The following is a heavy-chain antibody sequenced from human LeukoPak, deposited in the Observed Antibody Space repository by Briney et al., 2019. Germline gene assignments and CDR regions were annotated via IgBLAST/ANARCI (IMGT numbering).Heavy chain of an antibody. V-gene: IGHV5-51*01. D-gene: IGHD3-10*01. CDR3: VKLHRSYSYGSGTSLPFDS. CDR1: GYSFTRNW. CDR2: IFPGDSDT. Sequence: GESLKISCKGSGYSFTRNWIGWVRQMPGKGLEWMGIIFPGDSDTRYSPSFQGQVTISADKSITTAYLQWSSLKASDTAMYYCVKLHRSYSYGSGTSLPFDSWGQGTLVIVSS. J-gene: IGHJ4*02.